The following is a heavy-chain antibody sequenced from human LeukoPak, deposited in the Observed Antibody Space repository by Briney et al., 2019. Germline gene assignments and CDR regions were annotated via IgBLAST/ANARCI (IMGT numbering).Heavy chain of an antibody. CDR2: MSGSGSRT. CDR1: KFILSGYP. D-gene: IGHD3-3*01. Sequence: GGPLRLSGPASKFILSGYPMTGVGRAQGRGVEWVSGMSGSGSRTYHTDSVKGRFTISRDNSKNTLYLQMNSLRAEDTAVYYCAKDLFRFDSWGQGTLVTVSS. V-gene: IGHV3-23*01. CDR3: AKDLFRFDS. J-gene: IGHJ4*02.